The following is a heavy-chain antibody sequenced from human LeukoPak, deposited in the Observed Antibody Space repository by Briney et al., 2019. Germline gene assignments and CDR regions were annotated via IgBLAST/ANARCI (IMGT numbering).Heavy chain of an antibody. Sequence: GGSLRLSCAASGFTFSSYGMHWVRQAPGKGLEWVAFIQYDGSNKYYADSVKGRFTISRDNSKNTLYLQMNSLRAEDTAVYYCXXXXYEYDSSGHNYFDYWGQGTLVTVSS. CDR3: XXXXYEYDSSGHNYFDY. CDR2: IQYDGSNK. D-gene: IGHD3-22*01. J-gene: IGHJ4*02. V-gene: IGHV3-30*02. CDR1: GFTFSSYG.